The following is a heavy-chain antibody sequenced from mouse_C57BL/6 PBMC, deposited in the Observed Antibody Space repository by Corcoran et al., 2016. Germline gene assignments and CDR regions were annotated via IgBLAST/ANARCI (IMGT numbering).Heavy chain of an antibody. V-gene: IGHV9-3*01. CDR3: ARSKAAQATSWFAY. CDR2: INTYSGVP. Sequence: QIQLVQSGPELKKPGETVKISCKASGYTFTTYGMSWVNQAPGKGLKWMGWINTYSGVPTYADDFKGRFAFSLETSASTAYLQINNLKNEDTATYFCARSKAAQATSWFAYWGQGTLVTVSA. D-gene: IGHD3-2*02. CDR1: GYTFTTYG. J-gene: IGHJ3*01.